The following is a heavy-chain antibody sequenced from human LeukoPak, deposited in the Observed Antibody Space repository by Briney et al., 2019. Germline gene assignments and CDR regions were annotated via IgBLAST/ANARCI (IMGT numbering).Heavy chain of an antibody. J-gene: IGHJ4*02. CDR1: GGSFSGYY. CDR2: INHSGST. D-gene: IGHD6-19*01. CDR3: ARTMLYSSGWSESYFDC. V-gene: IGHV4-34*01. Sequence: PSETLSLTCAVYGGSFSGYYWSWIRQPPGKGLEWIGEINHSGSTNYNPSLKSRVTISVDTSKNQFSLKLSSVTAADTAVYYCARTMLYSSGWSESYFDCWGQGTLVTVSS.